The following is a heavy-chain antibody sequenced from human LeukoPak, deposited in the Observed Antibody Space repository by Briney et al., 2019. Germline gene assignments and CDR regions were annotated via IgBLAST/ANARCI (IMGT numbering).Heavy chain of an antibody. J-gene: IGHJ4*02. CDR3: TRGGPSSKYFDY. Sequence: PSETLSLTCTVSGGSISSYYWSWIRQPPGKGLEWIGYIYYSGSTNYNPSLKSRVTISVDTSKNQFSLKLTSVTAVDTAVYYCTRGGPSSKYFDYWGQGALVTVSS. D-gene: IGHD6-6*01. V-gene: IGHV4-59*01. CDR2: IYYSGST. CDR1: GGSISSYY.